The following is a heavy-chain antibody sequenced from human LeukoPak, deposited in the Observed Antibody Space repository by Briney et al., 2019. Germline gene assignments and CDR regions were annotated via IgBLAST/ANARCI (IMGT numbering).Heavy chain of an antibody. CDR3: ARDWRGIAARPLDY. J-gene: IGHJ4*02. V-gene: IGHV3-21*01. Sequence: PGGSLRLSCAASGFTFSSYSMNWVRQAPGKGLEWVSSISSSSSYIYYADSVEGRFTISRDNAKNSLYLQMNSLRAEDTAVYYCARDWRGIAARPLDYWGQGTLVTVSS. CDR1: GFTFSSYS. D-gene: IGHD6-6*01. CDR2: ISSSSSYI.